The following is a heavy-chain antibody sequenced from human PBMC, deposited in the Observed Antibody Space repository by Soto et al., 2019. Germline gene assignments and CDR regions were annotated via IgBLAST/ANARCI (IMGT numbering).Heavy chain of an antibody. Sequence: ASVKVSCKASGYTFTRYGISWVRQAPGQGLEWMGWISGYNGDTNYAQKFQGRVSMTIDTSTTTAYMELMSLTSDDTAVYYCAKNGQPPYYYYGLDVWG. J-gene: IGHJ6*02. V-gene: IGHV1-18*01. CDR2: ISGYNGDT. CDR1: GYTFTRYG. CDR3: AKNGQPPYYYYGLDV. D-gene: IGHD2-8*01.